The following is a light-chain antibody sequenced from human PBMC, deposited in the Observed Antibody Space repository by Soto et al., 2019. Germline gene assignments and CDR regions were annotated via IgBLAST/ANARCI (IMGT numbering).Light chain of an antibody. CDR1: RSVGRS. CDR2: DAS. Sequence: EVVLTQSPATLSLSPGERATLSCRASRSVGRSLAWYQQKPGQAPRLLIYDASNRATGIPARFSGSGSGTDSTLTISSLEPEDFAIYYCQQRTNWHLTFGGGTTVEIK. CDR3: QQRTNWHLT. J-gene: IGKJ4*01. V-gene: IGKV3-11*01.